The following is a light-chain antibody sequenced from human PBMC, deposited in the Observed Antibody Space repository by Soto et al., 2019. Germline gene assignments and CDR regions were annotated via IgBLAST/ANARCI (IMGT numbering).Light chain of an antibody. CDR1: QSVSSD. J-gene: IGKJ4*01. V-gene: IGKV3D-15*01. Sequence: EIVMMQFPAAVSVSTGRRASLSCTASQSVSSDLAGYHQKPGQAPRLLIFGASYRATGIPARFSGSGSGTEFNLTISSLQSEDFAVYFCQQYDDWLRLTFGGGTKVDIK. CDR2: GAS. CDR3: QQYDDWLRLT.